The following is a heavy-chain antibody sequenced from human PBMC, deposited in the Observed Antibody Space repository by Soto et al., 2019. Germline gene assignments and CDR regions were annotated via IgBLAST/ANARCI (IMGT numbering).Heavy chain of an antibody. V-gene: IGHV1-69*01. CDR1: GGTFSSYA. J-gene: IGHJ6*02. CDR2: IIPSFGTA. D-gene: IGHD6-6*01. Sequence: QVQLVQSGAEVKKPGSSVKVSCKASGGTFSSYAISWVRQAPGHGLEWMGGIIPSFGTANYAQKFQGRVTITADESTSTAYMELSSLRSEDTAVYYCARRSSGSIAAPTKRYYYGMDVWGQGTTVTVSS. CDR3: ARRSSGSIAAPTKRYYYGMDV.